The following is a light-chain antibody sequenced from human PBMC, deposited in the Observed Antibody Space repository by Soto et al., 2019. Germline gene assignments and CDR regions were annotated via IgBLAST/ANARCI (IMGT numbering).Light chain of an antibody. V-gene: IGKV3-20*01. CDR2: GAS. J-gene: IGKJ1*01. CDR3: QQYSSSPWI. Sequence: EIVLTQSPGALSLSPGETATLSCRASQSVSSTYLAWYQQKPGQTPRLLIYGASSRATGIPDRFSGSGSGTDFTLTISGLEPVDFAVYYCQQYSSSPWIFGQGTKVEIK. CDR1: QSVSSTY.